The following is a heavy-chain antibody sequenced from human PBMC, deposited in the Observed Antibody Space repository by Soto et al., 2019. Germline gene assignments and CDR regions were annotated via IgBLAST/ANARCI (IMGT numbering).Heavy chain of an antibody. J-gene: IGHJ4*02. CDR2: IYYSGST. Sequence: SETLSLTCTVSGGSISSGGYYWSWIRQHPGKGLEWIGYIYYSGSTYYNPSLKSRVTISVDTSKNQFSLKLSSVTAADTAVYYCASSGPMQRVDYWGQGTLVTVSS. D-gene: IGHD2-2*01. CDR3: ASSGPMQRVDY. CDR1: GGSISSGGYY. V-gene: IGHV4-31*03.